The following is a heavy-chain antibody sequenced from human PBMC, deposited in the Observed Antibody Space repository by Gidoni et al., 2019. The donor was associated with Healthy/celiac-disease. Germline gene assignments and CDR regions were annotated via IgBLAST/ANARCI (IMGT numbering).Heavy chain of an antibody. V-gene: IGHV4-39*01. J-gene: IGHJ6*03. D-gene: IGHD2-2*01. CDR3: ASLLLSGDTWDYYYYMDV. CDR2: IYYSGST. Sequence: QLQLQESGPGLVKPSETLSLTCTVSGGSISSRSYYWGWIRQPPGKGLEWIGSIYYSGSTYYNPSIKSRVTISVDTSKNQFSLKLSSVTAADTAVYYCASLLLSGDTWDYYYYMDVWGKGTTVTVSS. CDR1: GGSISSRSYY.